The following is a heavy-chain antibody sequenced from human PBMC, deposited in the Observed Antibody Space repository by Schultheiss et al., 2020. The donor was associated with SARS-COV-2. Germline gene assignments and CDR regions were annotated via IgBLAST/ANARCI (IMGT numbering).Heavy chain of an antibody. CDR3: ARGLHYYDYSGYYYPLGV. CDR2: IKQDGSEK. J-gene: IGHJ6*02. V-gene: IGHV3-7*01. D-gene: IGHD3-22*01. Sequence: GGSLRLSCAASGFTFSHAWMTWVRQAPGKGLEWVANIKQDGSEKYYVDSVKGRFTVSRDNAKNSLYLHISNLRAEDTAVYYCARGLHYYDYSGYYYPLGVWGQGTTVTVSS. CDR1: GFTFSHAW.